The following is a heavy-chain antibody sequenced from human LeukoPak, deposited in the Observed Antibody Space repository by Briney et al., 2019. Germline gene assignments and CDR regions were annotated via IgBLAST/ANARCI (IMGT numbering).Heavy chain of an antibody. Sequence: GASVKVFCKAFGYTFTSYGISWVRQAPGQGLEWMGWISAYNGNTNYAQKLQGRVTMTTDTSTSTAYMELRSLRSDDTAVYYCARVRVVVVPAAYYFDYWRQGTLVIVS. D-gene: IGHD2-2*01. CDR2: ISAYNGNT. CDR3: ARVRVVVVPAAYYFDY. CDR1: GYTFTSYG. V-gene: IGHV1-18*01. J-gene: IGHJ4*02.